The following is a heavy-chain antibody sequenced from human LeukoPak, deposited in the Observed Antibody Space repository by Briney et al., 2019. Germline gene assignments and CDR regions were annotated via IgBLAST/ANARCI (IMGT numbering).Heavy chain of an antibody. CDR3: ESSTRQTWIQLWLYFDY. Sequence: SETLSLTCAVSGYSISSGYYWGWIRQPPGKGLEWIGSIYHSGSTYYNPSLKSRVTISVDTSKNQFSLKLSSVTAADTAVYYCESSTRQTWIQLWLYFDYWGQGTLVTVSS. V-gene: IGHV4-38-2*01. CDR1: GYSISSGYY. J-gene: IGHJ4*02. D-gene: IGHD5-18*01. CDR2: IYHSGST.